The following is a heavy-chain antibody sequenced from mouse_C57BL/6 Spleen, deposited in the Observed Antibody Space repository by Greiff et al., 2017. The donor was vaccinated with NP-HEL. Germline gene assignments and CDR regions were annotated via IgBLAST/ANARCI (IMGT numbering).Heavy chain of an antibody. J-gene: IGHJ2*01. Sequence: VQLQQPGAELVRPGTSVKLSCKASGYTFTSYWMHWVKQRPGQGLEWIGVIDPSDTYTNYNHKFKGKATLTVDTSSSTAYMQLSSLTSEDSAVYYCARAHDGRWGQGTTLTVSS. CDR2: IDPSDTYT. D-gene: IGHD2-3*01. CDR3: ARAHDGR. V-gene: IGHV1-59*01. CDR1: GYTFTSYW.